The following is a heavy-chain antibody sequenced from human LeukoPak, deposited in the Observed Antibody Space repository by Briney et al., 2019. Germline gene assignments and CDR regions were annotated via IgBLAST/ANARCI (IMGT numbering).Heavy chain of an antibody. Sequence: SQTLSLTCTVSGGSISSGGYYWSWIRQHPGKGLEWIGYIYYSGSTYYNPSLKSRVTISVDTSKNQFSLKLSSVTAADTAVYYCARVGAAGAGYFDYWGQGTLVTVSS. V-gene: IGHV4-31*03. CDR2: IYYSGST. J-gene: IGHJ4*02. D-gene: IGHD6-13*01. CDR1: GGSISSGGYY. CDR3: ARVGAAGAGYFDY.